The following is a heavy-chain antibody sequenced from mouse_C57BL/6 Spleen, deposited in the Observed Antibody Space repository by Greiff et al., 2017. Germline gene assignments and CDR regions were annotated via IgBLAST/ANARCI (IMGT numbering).Heavy chain of an antibody. CDR1: GYAFSSYW. Sequence: QVQLQQPGAELVKPGASVKISCKASGYAFSSYWMNWVKQRPGQGLEWIGQIYPGDGDTNYNGKFKGKATLTADKSSSTAYMQLSSLTSEDSAVYFCARRALLLYYNAMDYWGQGTTVTVSS. J-gene: IGHJ4*01. D-gene: IGHD2-1*01. CDR2: IYPGDGDT. CDR3: ARRALLLYYNAMDY. V-gene: IGHV1-80*01.